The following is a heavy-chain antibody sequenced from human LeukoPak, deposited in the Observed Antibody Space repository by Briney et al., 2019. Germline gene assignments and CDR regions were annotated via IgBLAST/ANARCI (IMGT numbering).Heavy chain of an antibody. J-gene: IGHJ4*02. Sequence: GGSLRLSCAASGFTFNSYWMGWVRQAPGKGQEWVANIKQDGSEKYYVDSVKGRFTISRDNAKNSMYLQMNSLRAEDTAVYYCASVREWQLQNAPFDYWGQGTLVTVSS. CDR1: GFTFNSYW. D-gene: IGHD2-15*01. CDR2: IKQDGSEK. CDR3: ASVREWQLQNAPFDY. V-gene: IGHV3-7*01.